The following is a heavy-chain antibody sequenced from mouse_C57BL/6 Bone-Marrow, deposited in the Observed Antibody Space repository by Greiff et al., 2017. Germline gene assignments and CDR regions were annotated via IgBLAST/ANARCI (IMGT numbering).Heavy chain of an antibody. J-gene: IGHJ2*01. CDR2: IDPSDSYT. CDR3: ARWTAQATD. V-gene: IGHV1-69*01. CDR1: GYTFTSYW. Sequence: QVQLKESGAELVMPGASVKLSCKASGYTFTSYWMHWVKQRPGQGLEWIGEIDPSDSYTNYNQKFKGKSTLTVDKSSSTAYMQLSSLTSEDSAVYYCARWTAQATDWGQGTTLTVSS. D-gene: IGHD3-2*02.